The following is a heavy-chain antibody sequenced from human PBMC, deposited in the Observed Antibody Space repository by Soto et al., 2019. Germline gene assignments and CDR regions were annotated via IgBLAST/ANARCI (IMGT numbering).Heavy chain of an antibody. CDR2: MNPNSGNT. Sequence: QVQLVQPGAEVKKPGASVKVSCKASGYTFTSYDINWVRQATGQGLEWRGWMNPNSGNTGYVQKFQGRVTMTRNSSISTAYMALSSLRSEDSAVYYCARSTTDYFAYGGQGTLVTVSS. D-gene: IGHD1-1*01. CDR3: ARSTTDYFAY. CDR1: GYTFTSYD. J-gene: IGHJ4*02. V-gene: IGHV1-8*01.